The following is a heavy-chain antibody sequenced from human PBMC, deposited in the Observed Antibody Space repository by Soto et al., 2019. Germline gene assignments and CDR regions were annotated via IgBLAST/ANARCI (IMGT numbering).Heavy chain of an antibody. CDR3: ARGYYGSGSYLNNWFDR. Sequence: ASVKVSCKVSGYTLTELSMHWVRQAPGKGLEWMGGFDPEDGETIYAQKFQGRVTMTEDTSTDTAYMELSSLRSEDTAVYYCARGYYGSGSYLNNWFDRWGQGTLVTVCS. CDR1: GYTLTELS. J-gene: IGHJ5*02. D-gene: IGHD3-10*01. V-gene: IGHV1-24*01. CDR2: FDPEDGET.